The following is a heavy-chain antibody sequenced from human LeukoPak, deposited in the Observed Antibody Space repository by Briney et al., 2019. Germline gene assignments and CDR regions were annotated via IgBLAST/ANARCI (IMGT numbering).Heavy chain of an antibody. J-gene: IGHJ6*02. V-gene: IGHV1-18*01. Sequence: GASVKVSCKASGYTFTSYGISWVRQAPGQGVEWMGWISAYNGNTNYAQKLQGRVTMTTDTSTSTAYMELRSLRSDDTAVYYCATSVGTANYYYYGMDVWGQGTTVTVSS. D-gene: IGHD5-18*01. CDR3: ATSVGTANYYYYGMDV. CDR2: ISAYNGNT. CDR1: GYTFTSYG.